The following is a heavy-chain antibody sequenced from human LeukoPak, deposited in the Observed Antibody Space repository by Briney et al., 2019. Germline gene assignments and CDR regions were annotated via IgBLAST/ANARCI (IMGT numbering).Heavy chain of an antibody. D-gene: IGHD1-26*01. CDR3: ARGRRGGSYRRAPYYYYYMDV. V-gene: IGHV4-38-2*02. CDR1: GSSITSAYY. Sequence: SETLSLTCTVSGSSITSAYYWGWIRQPPGKGLEWIGSLYHNGGTYYSPSLKSRVTISVDTSKNQFSLNLSSVTAADTAVYYCARGRRGGSYRRAPYYYYYMDVWGKGTTVTVSS. J-gene: IGHJ6*03. CDR2: LYHNGGT.